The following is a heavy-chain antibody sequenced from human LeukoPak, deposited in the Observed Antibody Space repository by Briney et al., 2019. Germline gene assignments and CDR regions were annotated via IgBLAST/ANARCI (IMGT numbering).Heavy chain of an antibody. Sequence: SETLSLTCAVYGGSFSGYYWSWIRQPPGKGLEWIGEINHSGNTNYNASLKSRVTISVDTSKKQISLKMNSVTAADTAVYYCARGRYYYGSGRGGFDPWGQGTLVTVSS. CDR2: INHSGNT. V-gene: IGHV4-34*01. CDR3: ARGRYYYGSGRGGFDP. D-gene: IGHD3-10*01. CDR1: GGSFSGYY. J-gene: IGHJ5*02.